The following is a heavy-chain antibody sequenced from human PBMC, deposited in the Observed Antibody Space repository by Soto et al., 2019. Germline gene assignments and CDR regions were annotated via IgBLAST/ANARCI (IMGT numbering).Heavy chain of an antibody. CDR3: ARVGQWVATYYYYYMDV. CDR2: IKQDGSDK. Sequence: GGSLRLSCAASGFSLSSYWMTWVRQAPGNGLEWVANIKQDGSDKYYLDSVKGRFTISRDNAKNSLYLQMDSLRAEDTAAYYCARVGQWVATYYYYYMDVWGRGTTVTVSS. CDR1: GFSLSSYW. J-gene: IGHJ6*03. D-gene: IGHD6-19*01. V-gene: IGHV3-7*01.